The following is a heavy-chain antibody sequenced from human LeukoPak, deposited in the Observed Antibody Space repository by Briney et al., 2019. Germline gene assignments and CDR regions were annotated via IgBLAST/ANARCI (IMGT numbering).Heavy chain of an antibody. CDR1: GGSFNGNY. V-gene: IGHV4-34*01. CDR2: INHSGST. Sequence: SEPLSLTCAVDGGSFNGNYWIWIRQPPGKGLEWLGEINHSGSTNYNPSLKSRLTISVDTSKYQISLRLSSVTAADTAVYYCARKAVGPTSNFFDYWGQGTLVTVSS. J-gene: IGHJ4*02. CDR3: ARKAVGPTSNFFDY. D-gene: IGHD1-26*01.